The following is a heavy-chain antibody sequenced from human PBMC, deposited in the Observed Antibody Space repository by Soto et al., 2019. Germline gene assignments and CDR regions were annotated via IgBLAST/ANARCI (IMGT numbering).Heavy chain of an antibody. V-gene: IGHV4-31*03. CDR1: GGSISSGGYY. Sequence: TLSLTCTISGGSISSGGYYWSWIRQHPGKGLEWIGYIYYSGSTYYNPSLKSRVTISVDTSKNQFSLKLSSVTAADTVVYYCARAYFWSGYSPGYYYYGMDVWGLGTTVTVSS. CDR3: ARAYFWSGYSPGYYYYGMDV. CDR2: IYYSGST. D-gene: IGHD3-3*01. J-gene: IGHJ6*02.